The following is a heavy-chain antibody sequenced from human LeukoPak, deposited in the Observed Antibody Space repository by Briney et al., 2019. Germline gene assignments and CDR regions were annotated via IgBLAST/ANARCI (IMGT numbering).Heavy chain of an antibody. Sequence: GGSLRLSCAASGFTFSSYGMHWVRQAPGKGLEWVAFIRYDGSNKYYTDSVKGRFTISRDNSKNTLYLQINSLRAEDTAIYYCAKDHLPGIVVADRDYWGQGTLVTVSS. V-gene: IGHV3-30*02. CDR1: GFTFSSYG. CDR3: AKDHLPGIVVADRDY. CDR2: IRYDGSNK. J-gene: IGHJ4*02. D-gene: IGHD6-19*01.